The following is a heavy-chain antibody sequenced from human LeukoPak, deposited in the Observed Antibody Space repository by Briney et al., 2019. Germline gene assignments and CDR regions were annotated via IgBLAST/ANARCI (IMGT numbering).Heavy chain of an antibody. J-gene: IGHJ3*02. Sequence: GGSLRLSCAASGFTFNSHAMNWVRQPPGKGLDWVSSIDKSGDGTFYADSVKGRFTISRDNSKNTLYLQMNSLRREDTAVYYCARRGGTSGWGAFDIWGQGTMVTVSS. CDR3: ARRGGTSGWGAFDI. CDR2: IDKSGDGT. D-gene: IGHD2-2*01. V-gene: IGHV3-23*01. CDR1: GFTFNSHA.